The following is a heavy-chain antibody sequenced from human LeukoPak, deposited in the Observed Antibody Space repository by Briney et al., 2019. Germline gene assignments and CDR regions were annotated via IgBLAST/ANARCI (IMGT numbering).Heavy chain of an antibody. V-gene: IGHV3-23*01. D-gene: IGHD3-3*01. Sequence: GGSLRLSCTASGFTVNNNYMIWVRQAPGKGLEWVSGISGSGANTYYADSVKGRFTISRDNSKNTLYLQMNSLRAEDTAVYYCAKKVYDFWSGYDYWGQGTLVTVSS. CDR3: AKKVYDFWSGYDY. CDR2: ISGSGANT. J-gene: IGHJ4*02. CDR1: GFTVNNNY.